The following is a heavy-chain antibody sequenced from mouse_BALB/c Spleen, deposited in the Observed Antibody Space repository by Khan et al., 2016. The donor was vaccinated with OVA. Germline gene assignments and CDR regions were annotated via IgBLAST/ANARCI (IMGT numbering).Heavy chain of an antibody. J-gene: IGHJ3*01. Sequence: QVQLKESGPGLVAPSQTLSISCTVSGFSISNYGVHWVRQPPGKGLEWLGVIWAGGSPNHNSALMSRLSITKENSKNTVFLKMNRLQTDDTAIYYCAIAFYNGAWFAYWGQGTLVTVSA. CDR2: IWAGGSP. CDR1: GFSISNYG. V-gene: IGHV2-9*02. D-gene: IGHD1-3*01. CDR3: AIAFYNGAWFAY.